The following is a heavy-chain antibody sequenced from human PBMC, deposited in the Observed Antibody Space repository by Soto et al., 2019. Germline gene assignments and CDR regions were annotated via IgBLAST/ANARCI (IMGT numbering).Heavy chain of an antibody. CDR1: GGTFSSYA. Sequence: QVQLVQSGAEVKKPGSSVKVSCKASGGTFSSYAISWVRQAPGQGLEWMGGIIPIFGTANYAQKFQGRVTITAVESTSTAYMELSSLRSEDTAVYYCARHSPGSSGWYPLGALGYWGQGTLVTVSS. V-gene: IGHV1-69*01. CDR2: IIPIFGTA. D-gene: IGHD6-19*01. J-gene: IGHJ4*02. CDR3: ARHSPGSSGWYPLGALGY.